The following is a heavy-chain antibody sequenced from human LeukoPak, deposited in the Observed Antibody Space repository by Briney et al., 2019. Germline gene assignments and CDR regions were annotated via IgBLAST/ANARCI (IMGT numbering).Heavy chain of an antibody. D-gene: IGHD3-10*01. J-gene: IGHJ4*02. CDR1: GGSFSGYY. Sequence: PSETLSLTCAVYGGSFSGYYWSWIRQPPGKGLEWIGEINHSGSTNYNPSLKSRVTISVDTSKNQFSLKLSSVTAADTAVYYCAKDSPRSVSTMVRGRVGYFDYWGQGTLVTVSS. CDR2: INHSGST. V-gene: IGHV4-34*01. CDR3: AKDSPRSVSTMVRGRVGYFDY.